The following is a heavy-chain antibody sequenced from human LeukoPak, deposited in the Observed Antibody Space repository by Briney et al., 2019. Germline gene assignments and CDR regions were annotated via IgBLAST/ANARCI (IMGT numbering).Heavy chain of an antibody. J-gene: IGHJ5*02. CDR2: ISAYNGNT. D-gene: IGHD2-2*02. CDR3: ARHPGSHCSSTSCYRGGRLGWFDP. Sequence: ASVKVSCKASGYTFTSYGISWVRQAPGQGLEWMGWISAYNGNTNYAQKLQGRVTMTTDTSTSTAYMELRSLRSDDTAVYYCARHPGSHCSSTSCYRGGRLGWFDPWGQGTLVTVSS. CDR1: GYTFTSYG. V-gene: IGHV1-18*01.